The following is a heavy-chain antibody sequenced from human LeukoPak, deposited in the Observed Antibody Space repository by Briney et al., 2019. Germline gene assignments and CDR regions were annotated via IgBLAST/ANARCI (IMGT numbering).Heavy chain of an antibody. D-gene: IGHD4-17*01. CDR1: GRSISSYY. Sequence: SDTLSPTCTLYGRSISSYYWSSTRQPPGKGLEWLGYIYYRGRTNYNTPLKSRVAISLDTSKNQFYLKLISVTAADKAVYYCGRSAGVYGDYVYYYGMDVWGQGTTVTVSS. J-gene: IGHJ6*02. CDR3: GRSAGVYGDYVYYYGMDV. V-gene: IGHV4-59*07. CDR2: IYYRGRT.